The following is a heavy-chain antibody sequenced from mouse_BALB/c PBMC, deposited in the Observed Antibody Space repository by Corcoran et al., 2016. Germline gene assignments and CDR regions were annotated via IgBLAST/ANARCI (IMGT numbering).Heavy chain of an antibody. Sequence: QVQLQQSGPELVKPGASVKISCKASGYSFTSYYIHWVQQRPGQGLEWIGWIFPGSGNTKYNEKFKGTATLTADTSSSTAYMQLSSLTSEDAAFYFGVRGYGNYAMDFWGQGTSVTVSS. V-gene: IGHV1-66*01. D-gene: IGHD2-10*02. J-gene: IGHJ4*01. CDR1: GYSFTSYY. CDR3: VRGYGNYAMDF. CDR2: IFPGSGNT.